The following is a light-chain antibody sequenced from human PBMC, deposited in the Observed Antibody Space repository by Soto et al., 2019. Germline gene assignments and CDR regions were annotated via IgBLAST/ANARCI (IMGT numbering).Light chain of an antibody. CDR1: NIDVGAYNY. J-gene: IGLJ3*02. Sequence: QSALTQPASVSGSPGQSITISCTGANIDVGAYNYVSWCQQHPNKAPKLIIYEVRNRPSGVSDRFSGSRTGNTASLTISGLQAEDEADYYCSSHSSSLLVFGGGTKVTVL. CDR3: SSHSSSLLV. CDR2: EVR. V-gene: IGLV2-14*01.